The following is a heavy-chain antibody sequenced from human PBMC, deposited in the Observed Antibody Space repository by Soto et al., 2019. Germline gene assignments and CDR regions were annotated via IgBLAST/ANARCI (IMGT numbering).Heavy chain of an antibody. CDR3: AGGGYSYGHYYYYGMDV. CDR1: GGTFSSYA. V-gene: IGHV1-69*13. Sequence: GASVKVSCKASGGTFSSYAISWVRQAPGQGLEWMGGIIPIFGTASYAQKFQGRVTITADESTSTAYMELSSLRSEDTAVYYCAGGGYSYGHYYYYGMDVWGQGTTVTVSS. J-gene: IGHJ6*02. CDR2: IIPIFGTA. D-gene: IGHD5-18*01.